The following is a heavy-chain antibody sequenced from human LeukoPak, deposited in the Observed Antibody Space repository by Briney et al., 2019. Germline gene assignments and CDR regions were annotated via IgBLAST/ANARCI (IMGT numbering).Heavy chain of an antibody. D-gene: IGHD4-23*01. Sequence: GGSLRLSCAASGFTFSSYAMSWVRQPPGKGLEWVSLISGNGVGTYYADSVKGRFTISRESSKNTVYLQMNSLRAEDTAVYYCAKRNGGNSGAFDYWGQGTLVTVSS. CDR1: GFTFSSYA. V-gene: IGHV3-23*01. CDR2: ISGNGVGT. J-gene: IGHJ4*02. CDR3: AKRNGGNSGAFDY.